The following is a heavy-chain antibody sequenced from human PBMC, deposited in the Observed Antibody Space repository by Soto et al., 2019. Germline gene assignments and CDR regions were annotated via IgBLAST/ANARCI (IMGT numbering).Heavy chain of an antibody. CDR3: ARDVHLDNIVVVVAATDY. D-gene: IGHD2-15*01. V-gene: IGHV3-7*05. CDR2: IKQDGSEK. J-gene: IGHJ4*02. CDR1: GFTFSSYW. Sequence: GGSLRLSCAASGFTFSSYWMSWVRQAPGKGLEWVANIKQDGSEKYYVDSVKGRFTISRDNAKNSLYLQMNSLRAEDTAVYYCARDVHLDNIVVVVAATDYWGQGTLVTVSS.